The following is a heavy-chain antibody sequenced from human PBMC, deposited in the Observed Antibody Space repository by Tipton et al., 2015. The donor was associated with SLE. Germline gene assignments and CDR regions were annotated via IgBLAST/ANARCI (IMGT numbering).Heavy chain of an antibody. J-gene: IGHJ3*02. V-gene: IGHV3-48*03. CDR3: AREDFGEALEI. CDR1: GFTFSAYE. D-gene: IGHD2/OR15-2a*01. CDR2: ISSSGSTV. Sequence: SLRLSCAASGFTFSAYEMNWVRQAPGKGLEWVSYISSSGSTVYYADSVKGRFTISRDNAKISLYLQMSSLRAEDTAVYYCAREDFGEALEIWGQGTMVTVSS.